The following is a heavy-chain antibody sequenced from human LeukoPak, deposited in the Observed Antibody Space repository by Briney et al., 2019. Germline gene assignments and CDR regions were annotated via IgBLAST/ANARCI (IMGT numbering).Heavy chain of an antibody. CDR1: GFTFSSYA. CDR2: ISYDGSNK. J-gene: IGHJ5*02. CDR3: ARDSNLLRFLEWLPNWFDP. Sequence: GGSLRLSCAASGFTFSSYAMHWVRQAPGKVREWVAVISYDGSNKYYADSVKGRFTISRDNSKNTLYLQMNSLRAEDTAVYYCARDSNLLRFLEWLPNWFDPWGQGTLVTVSS. D-gene: IGHD3-3*01. V-gene: IGHV3-30*01.